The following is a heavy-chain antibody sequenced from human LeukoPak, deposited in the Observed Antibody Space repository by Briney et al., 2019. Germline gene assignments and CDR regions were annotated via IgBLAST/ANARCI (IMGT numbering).Heavy chain of an antibody. D-gene: IGHD3-10*01. CDR1: GFTFSSYA. CDR2: ISGSGGST. CDR3: AKGEGYYGSGSYYILSKPVDY. V-gene: IGHV3-23*01. J-gene: IGHJ4*02. Sequence: PGGSLRLSCAASGFTFSSYAMSWVRQAPGKGLEWVSAISGSGGSTYYADSVEGRFTISRDNSKNTLYLQMNSLRAEDTAVYYCAKGEGYYGSGSYYILSKPVDYWGQGTLVTVSS.